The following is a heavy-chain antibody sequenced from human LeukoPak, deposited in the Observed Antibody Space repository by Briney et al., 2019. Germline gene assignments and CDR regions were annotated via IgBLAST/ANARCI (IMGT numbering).Heavy chain of an antibody. CDR2: ISYDGSNK. Sequence: GGSLRLSCAASGFTFSSYAMHWVRQAPGKGLEWVAVISYDGSNKYYADSVKGRFTISRDNSKNTLYLQMNSLRAEDTAVFYCARTYYDFWSGHLAWFDPWGQGTLVIVSS. J-gene: IGHJ5*02. V-gene: IGHV3-30-3*01. D-gene: IGHD3-3*01. CDR3: ARTYYDFWSGHLAWFDP. CDR1: GFTFSSYA.